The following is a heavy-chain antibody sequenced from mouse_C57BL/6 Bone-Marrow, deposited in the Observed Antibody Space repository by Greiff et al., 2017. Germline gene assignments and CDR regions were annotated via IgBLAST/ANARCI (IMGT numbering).Heavy chain of an antibody. CDR2: IDPSDSYT. CDR1: GYTFTSYW. V-gene: IGHV1-69*01. D-gene: IGHD3-2*02. J-gene: IGHJ4*01. CDR3: ARERAQAGAMDY. Sequence: VQLQQPGAELVMPGASVKLSCKASGYTFTSYWMHWVKQRPGQGLEWIGEIDPSDSYTNYNQKFKGKSTLTVDKSSSTAYMQLSSLTSEDYAVYCCARERAQAGAMDYWGQGTSVTVSS.